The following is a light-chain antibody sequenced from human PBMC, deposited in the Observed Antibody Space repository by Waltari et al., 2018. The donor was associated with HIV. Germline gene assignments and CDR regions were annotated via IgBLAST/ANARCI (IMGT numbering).Light chain of an antibody. V-gene: IGKV4-1*01. CDR1: QPIFYSSNNENY. CDR3: KQEYRSLLT. Sequence: IEITQSPDSLALSLGGGASINCHSRQPIFYSSNNENYLAWYQQKAGQSPKRLIYWVSTRESGVPDRFSGSGSVTDFTLSISSLQAEDVGIYYCKQEYRSLLTFGGGTKVEIK. CDR2: WVS. J-gene: IGKJ4*02.